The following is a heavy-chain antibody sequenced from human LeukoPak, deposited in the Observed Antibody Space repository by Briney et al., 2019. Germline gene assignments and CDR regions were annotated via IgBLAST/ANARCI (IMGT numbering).Heavy chain of an antibody. Sequence: GGSLRLSCAASGFTFDDYGMSWVRQAPGKGLEWASTISDSGGSTYYADSLKGRFTISRDNYKNTLYLQMNSLRAEDTAVYYCAKVDYYDSSGNYPNWFDPWGQGTLVTVSS. CDR3: AKVDYYDSSGNYPNWFDP. D-gene: IGHD3-22*01. V-gene: IGHV3-23*01. CDR2: ISDSGGST. CDR1: GFTFDDYG. J-gene: IGHJ5*02.